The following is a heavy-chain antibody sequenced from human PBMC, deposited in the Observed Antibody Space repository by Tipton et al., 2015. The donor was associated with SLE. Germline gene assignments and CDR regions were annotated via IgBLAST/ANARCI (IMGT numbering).Heavy chain of an antibody. D-gene: IGHD1-26*01. CDR1: GGSFSSYY. V-gene: IGHV4-34*01. J-gene: IGHJ4*02. Sequence: TLSLTCAVYGGSFSSYYWSWVRQPPGKGLEWIGEIYHSGSTNYNPSLKSRVTISVDKSKNQFSLKLSSVTAADTAVYYCARVGGGSYWPYFDYWGQGTLVTVSS. CDR3: ARVGGGSYWPYFDY. CDR2: IYHSGST.